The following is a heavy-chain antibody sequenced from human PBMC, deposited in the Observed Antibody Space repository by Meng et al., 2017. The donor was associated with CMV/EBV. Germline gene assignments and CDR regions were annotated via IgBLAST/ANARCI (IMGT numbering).Heavy chain of an antibody. CDR3: AKGPYCSSTSCYYYYYGMDV. Sequence: GGSLRLSCAASGFTFSSYGMHWVRQAPGKGLEWVAFIRYDGSNKYYADSVKGRFTISRDNSKNTLYLQMNSLRAEDTAVYYCAKGPYCSSTSCYYYYYGMDVWGQGTTVTVSS. CDR1: GFTFSSYG. D-gene: IGHD2-2*01. V-gene: IGHV3-30*02. J-gene: IGHJ6*02. CDR2: IRYDGSNK.